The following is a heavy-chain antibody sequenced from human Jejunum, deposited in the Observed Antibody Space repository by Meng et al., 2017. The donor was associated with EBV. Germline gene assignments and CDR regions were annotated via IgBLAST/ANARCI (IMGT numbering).Heavy chain of an antibody. CDR1: GFTFSGHA. D-gene: IGHD3-16*01. CDR3: TREWGADY. CDR2: ISNDGNNK. Sequence: VELVEAGGGLVQPWGSLRLSCAASGFTFSGHAMQWVRQAPGKGLKWVALISNDGNNKYYADSVKGRFTISRDNSKNTLYLQMNSLRVDDTALYYCTREWGADYWGQGTLVTVSS. V-gene: IGHV3-30-3*01. J-gene: IGHJ4*02.